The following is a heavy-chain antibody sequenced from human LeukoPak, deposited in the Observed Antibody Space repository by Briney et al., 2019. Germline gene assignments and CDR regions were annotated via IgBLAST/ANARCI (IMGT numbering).Heavy chain of an antibody. D-gene: IGHD7-27*01. CDR1: GYTLTESS. CDR3: ATVSELGGYYYGMDV. V-gene: IGHV1-24*01. J-gene: IGHJ6*02. CDR2: FDPEDGET. Sequence: GASVKVSCKVSGYTLTESSMHWVRQAPGKGLEWMGGFDPEDGETIYAQKFQGRVTMTEDTSTDTAYMELSSLRSEDTAVYYCATVSELGGYYYGMDVWGQGTTVTVSS.